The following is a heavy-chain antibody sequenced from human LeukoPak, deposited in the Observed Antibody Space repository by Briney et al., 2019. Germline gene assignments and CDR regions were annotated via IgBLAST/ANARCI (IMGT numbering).Heavy chain of an antibody. V-gene: IGHV3-9*01. J-gene: IGHJ4*02. CDR3: AEDIKFSASRGYFDY. Sequence: GGALRLSCADSGVTFDDYAMHWGRQAPGKGGEGGSGISWNSGSIGYADSVKGRFTISRDNAQNSLYLQMNSLRAEDTALYYCAEDIKFSASRGYFDYWGQGTLVTVSS. D-gene: IGHD2-2*01. CDR1: GVTFDDYA. CDR2: ISWNSGSI.